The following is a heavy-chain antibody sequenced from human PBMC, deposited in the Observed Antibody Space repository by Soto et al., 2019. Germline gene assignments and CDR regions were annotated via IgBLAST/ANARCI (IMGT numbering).Heavy chain of an antibody. CDR3: ARIRVESSSCRLYYYGMDV. D-gene: IGHD6-6*01. J-gene: IGHJ6*02. CDR1: GFDFSNYE. Sequence: EVQLVQSGGGLIQPGGSLRLTCAASGFDFSNYEMNWVRQAPGKGLEWVSYISSSGNIIYYADSVKGRFIISRDNSKNAVYIQMSSLRAEDTAIYHCARIRVESSSCRLYYYGMDVWGQGTTVTVS. V-gene: IGHV3-48*03. CDR2: ISSSGNII.